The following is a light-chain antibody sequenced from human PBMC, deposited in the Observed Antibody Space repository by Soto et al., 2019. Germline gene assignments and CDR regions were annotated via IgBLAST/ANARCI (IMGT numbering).Light chain of an antibody. J-gene: IGKJ5*01. V-gene: IGKV3D-20*02. CDR2: DAS. Sequence: EIVLTQSPGTLSLSPGERATLSCRASQSVSGTHLAWYQQKPGQAPRLLIYDASNRATGIPARFSGSGSGTDFTLTISSLEPEDFAVYYCQQRSNWPRTFGQGTRLEIK. CDR3: QQRSNWPRT. CDR1: QSVSGTH.